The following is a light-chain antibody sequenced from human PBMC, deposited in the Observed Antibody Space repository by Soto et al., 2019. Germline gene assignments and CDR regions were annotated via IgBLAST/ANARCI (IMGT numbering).Light chain of an antibody. J-gene: IGLJ3*02. CDR3: CSYAGSIWV. CDR2: EGS. Sequence: QSALTQPASVSGSPGQSITISCTGTSSDVGSYNLVSWYQQHPGKAPKLMIYEGSKRPSGVSNRFSGSKSGNTASLTTSGLQAEDEADYYCCSYAGSIWVFGGGTKVTVL. V-gene: IGLV2-23*01. CDR1: SSDVGSYNL.